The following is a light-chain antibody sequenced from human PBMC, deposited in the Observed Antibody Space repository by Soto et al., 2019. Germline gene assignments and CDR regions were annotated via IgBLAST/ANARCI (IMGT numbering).Light chain of an antibody. J-gene: IGLJ1*01. CDR1: SSDVGGYNY. V-gene: IGLV2-14*01. Sequence: QSALTQPASVSGSPGQSITISCTGTSSDVGGYNYVSWYQQHPGKAPKLMIYDVSNRPSGVSNRFSGSKSGSTASLTISGLQAEDEADYYCNSYTSRYTYVFGTGTKVTVL. CDR3: NSYTSRYTYV. CDR2: DVS.